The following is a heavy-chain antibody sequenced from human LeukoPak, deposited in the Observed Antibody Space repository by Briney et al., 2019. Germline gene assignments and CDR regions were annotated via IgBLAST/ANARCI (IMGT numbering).Heavy chain of an antibody. V-gene: IGHV1-69*01. CDR3: ARDHQTSTYSSGWYDY. J-gene: IGHJ4*02. Sequence: ASVKVSCKASGGTFSSYAISWVRQAPGQGLEWIGGIIPIFGTANYAQKFQGRVTITADESTSTAYMELSSLRSEDTAVYYCARDHQTSTYSSGWYDYWGQGTLVTVSS. CDR2: IIPIFGTA. CDR1: GGTFSSYA. D-gene: IGHD6-19*01.